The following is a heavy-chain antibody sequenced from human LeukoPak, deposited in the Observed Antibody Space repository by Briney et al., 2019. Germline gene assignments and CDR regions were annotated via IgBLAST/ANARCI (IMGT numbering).Heavy chain of an antibody. V-gene: IGHV3-53*04. CDR1: GFTVSSNH. CDR3: ARGWAGDAFDI. Sequence: RGSLRLSCAASGFTVSSNHMSWVRQAPGKALEWVSVIYSGGSTYYADSVKGRFTISRHNSKNTLYLQMNSLRAEDTAVYYCARGWAGDAFDIWGQGTMVTVSS. J-gene: IGHJ3*02. D-gene: IGHD5-24*01. CDR2: IYSGGST.